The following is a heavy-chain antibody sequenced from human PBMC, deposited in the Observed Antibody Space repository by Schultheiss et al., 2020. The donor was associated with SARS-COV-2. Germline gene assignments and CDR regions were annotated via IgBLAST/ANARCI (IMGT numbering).Heavy chain of an antibody. CDR2: ISSSGSTI. D-gene: IGHD3-10*01. CDR1: GFTFSSYA. Sequence: GGSLRLSCAASGFTFSSYAMNWVRQAPGKGLEWVSYISSSGSTIYYADSVKGRFTISRDNAKNSLYLQMNSLRAEDTAVYYCARGRPMVRGVHDAFDIWGQGTMVTVSS. J-gene: IGHJ3*02. CDR3: ARGRPMVRGVHDAFDI. V-gene: IGHV3-48*03.